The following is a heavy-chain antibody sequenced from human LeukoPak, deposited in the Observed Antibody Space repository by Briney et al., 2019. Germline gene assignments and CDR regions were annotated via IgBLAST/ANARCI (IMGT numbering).Heavy chain of an antibody. CDR1: GFTFSSYW. CDR3: ARFGSGSYHYYYGMDV. V-gene: IGHV3-7*01. J-gene: IGHJ6*02. Sequence: GGSLRLSCAASGFTFSSYWMSRVRQAPGKGLEWVANIKQDGSEKYYVDSVKGRFTISRDNAKNSLYLQMISLRAEDTAVYYCARFGSGSYHYYYGMDVWGQGTTVTVSS. D-gene: IGHD3-10*01. CDR2: IKQDGSEK.